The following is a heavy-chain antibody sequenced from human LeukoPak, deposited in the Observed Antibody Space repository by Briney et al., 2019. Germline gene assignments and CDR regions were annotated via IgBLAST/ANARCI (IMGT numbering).Heavy chain of an antibody. D-gene: IGHD3-3*01. CDR2: IYHSGSA. CDR3: ARGGGLRFLEWLLKA. Sequence: SETLSLTCAVSGYSISSGYYWGWIRQPPGKGLEWIGSIYHSGSAYYNPSLKSRVTISVDTSKNQFSLKLSSVTAADTAVYYCARGGGLRFLEWLLKAWGQGTLVTVSS. CDR1: GYSISSGYY. J-gene: IGHJ5*02. V-gene: IGHV4-38-2*01.